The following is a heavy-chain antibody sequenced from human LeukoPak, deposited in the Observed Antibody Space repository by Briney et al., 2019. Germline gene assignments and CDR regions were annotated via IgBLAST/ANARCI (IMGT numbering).Heavy chain of an antibody. CDR3: TRDYVDIVATRLDY. CDR2: IRSKAYGGTT. CDR1: GFTFGDYA. V-gene: IGHV3-49*03. Sequence: GGSLRLSCTASGFTFGDYAMSWFRQAPGKGLEWVGFIRSKAYGGTTEYAASVKGRFTISRDDSKSIAYLQMNSLKTEDTAVYYCTRDYVDIVATRLDYWGQGTLVTVSS. D-gene: IGHD5-12*01. J-gene: IGHJ4*02.